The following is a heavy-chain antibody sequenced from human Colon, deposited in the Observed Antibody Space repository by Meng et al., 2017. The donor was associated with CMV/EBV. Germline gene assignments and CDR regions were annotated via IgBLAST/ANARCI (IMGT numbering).Heavy chain of an antibody. CDR3: AKDRSYSAFGYFDD. J-gene: IGHJ4*02. D-gene: IGHD1-26*01. CDR2: ITWNSGKI. V-gene: IGHV3-9*01. Sequence: SLKTSCAASGFTMEDYAMHWVRQVPGKGLEWVAGITWNSGKIGYAASVKGRFTISRDNAKNSLELQLNSLGLDDTGLYYCAKDRSYSAFGYFDDWGQGTLVTVSS. CDR1: GFTMEDYA.